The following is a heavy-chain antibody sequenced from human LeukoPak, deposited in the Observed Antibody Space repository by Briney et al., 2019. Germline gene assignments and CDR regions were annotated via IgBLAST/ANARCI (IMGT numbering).Heavy chain of an antibody. J-gene: IGHJ5*02. Sequence: GGSLRLSCAVSGFTFSSYSMNWVRQAPGKGLEWVSYISTSGSPIYYADSVKGRFTISRDNAKNSLYLQMNSLRAEDTALFYCARSTRTSRKFDPWGQGTLVTVSS. D-gene: IGHD1-26*01. CDR1: GFTFSSYS. CDR3: ARSTRTSRKFDP. V-gene: IGHV3-48*01. CDR2: ISTSGSPI.